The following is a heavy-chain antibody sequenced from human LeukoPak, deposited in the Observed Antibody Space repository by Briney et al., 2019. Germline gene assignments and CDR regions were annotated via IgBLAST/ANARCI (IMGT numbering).Heavy chain of an antibody. V-gene: IGHV1-2*02. CDR2: INPNSGGT. D-gene: IGHD1-26*01. CDR3: ARDVGATGTIDY. Sequence: ASVKVSCKASGYTFTGYYMHWVRQAPGQGLEWMGWINPNSGGTNYAQKFQGRVTMTRDTSISTAYMELSRLRSDDTAVYYCARDVGATGTIDYWGQGTLVTVSS. J-gene: IGHJ4*02. CDR1: GYTFTGYY.